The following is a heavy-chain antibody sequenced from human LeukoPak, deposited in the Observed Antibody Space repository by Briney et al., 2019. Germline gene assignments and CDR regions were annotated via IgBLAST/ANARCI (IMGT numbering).Heavy chain of an antibody. Sequence: GGSLRLSCAASGFTFSNYAMHWVRQAPGKGLEYVSAISSNGGSTYYANSVKGRFTISRDSSKNTLYPQMGSLRAEDMAVYYCARGTMRVALDYWGQGALATVSS. CDR3: ARGTMRVALDY. V-gene: IGHV3-64*01. CDR2: ISSNGGST. D-gene: IGHD1-14*01. CDR1: GFTFSNYA. J-gene: IGHJ4*02.